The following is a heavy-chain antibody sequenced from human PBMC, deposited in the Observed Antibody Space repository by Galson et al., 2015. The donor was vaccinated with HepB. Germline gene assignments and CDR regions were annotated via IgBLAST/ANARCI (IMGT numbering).Heavy chain of an antibody. J-gene: IGHJ4*02. D-gene: IGHD2-8*01. CDR3: AKDFFNAGPGARIDY. V-gene: IGHV3-33*06. CDR2: IGFDGSER. Sequence: SLRLSCAASGFSFSSYAMHWVRQTPDKGLEWVAVIGFDGSERYYADSVKGRFTISRDNSKNMMFLQLNSLRVEDTAVYYCAKDFFNAGPGARIDYWGQGTLVTVSS. CDR1: GFSFSSYA.